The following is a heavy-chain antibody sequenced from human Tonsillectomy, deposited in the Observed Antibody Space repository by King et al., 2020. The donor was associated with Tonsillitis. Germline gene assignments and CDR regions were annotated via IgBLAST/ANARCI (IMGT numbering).Heavy chain of an antibody. CDR3: ALLVDGYEGDYSYYYGMNV. CDR2: INSDGSST. J-gene: IGHJ6*02. CDR1: GFTFSSYW. V-gene: IGHV3-74*01. Sequence: VQLVESGGGLVQPGGSLRLSCAASGFTFSSYWMHWVRQAPGKGLVWVSRINSDGSSTSYADSVKGRFTISRDNAKNTLYLQMNSLRAEDTAVYYCALLVDGYEGDYSYYYGMNVWGQGTPVTVSS. D-gene: IGHD5-24*01.